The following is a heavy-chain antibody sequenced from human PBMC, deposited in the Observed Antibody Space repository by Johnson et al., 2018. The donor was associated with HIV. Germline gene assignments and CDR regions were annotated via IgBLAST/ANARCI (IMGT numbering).Heavy chain of an antibody. CDR2: ISHDGSNK. D-gene: IGHD1-7*01. CDR3: VKDSKRELLQGKDAFDM. Sequence: QVQLVESGGGVVRPGGSLRLSCAASGFTFDDYGMSWVRQVPGKGLEWVAVISHDGSNKYYADSVKGRFTISRDNSKNTLHLQMNSLRVEDTAIYYCVKDSKRELLQGKDAFDMWGQGTMVTVSS. CDR1: GFTFDDYG. V-gene: IGHV3-30*18. J-gene: IGHJ3*02.